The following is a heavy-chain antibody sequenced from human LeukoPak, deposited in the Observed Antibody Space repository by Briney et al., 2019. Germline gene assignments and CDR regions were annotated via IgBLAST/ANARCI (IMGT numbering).Heavy chain of an antibody. CDR2: IYYSGST. V-gene: IGHV4-31*03. CDR1: GGSISSGGYY. CDR3: AREAGVPGYGMDV. J-gene: IGHJ6*02. Sequence: PSQTLSLTCTVSGGSISSGGYYWSWIRQHPGKGLEWIGYIYYSGSTYYNPSLKRRVTISVDTSKNQFSLKLSSVTAADTAVYYCAREAGVPGYGMDVWGQGTTVTVSS. D-gene: IGHD2-2*01.